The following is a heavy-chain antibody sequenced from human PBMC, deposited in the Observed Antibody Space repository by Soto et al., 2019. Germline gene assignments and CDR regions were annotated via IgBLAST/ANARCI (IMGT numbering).Heavy chain of an antibody. CDR2: INQDVSER. CDR1: GFTFSVQW. D-gene: IGHD3-3*01. Sequence: PXGSLRLSCAASGFTFSVQWMSWVRQAPGKGLEWVATINQDVSERYYVDSVKGRFSISRDNAKNSLYLQMNSLRAEDTAVYYCTTEEWYYFPYWGQGTLVTVSS. CDR3: TTEEWYYFPY. V-gene: IGHV3-7*03. J-gene: IGHJ4*02.